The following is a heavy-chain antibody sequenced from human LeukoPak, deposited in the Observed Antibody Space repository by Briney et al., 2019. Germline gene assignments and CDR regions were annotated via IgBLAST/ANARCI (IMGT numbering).Heavy chain of an antibody. D-gene: IGHD1-26*01. CDR1: GFTFSDYY. Sequence: GGSLRLSCAASGFTFSDYYMSWIRQAPGKGLEWVSYISSSGSTIYYADSVKGRFTISRDNAKNSLYLQMNSLRAEDTAVYYCARTVTHSGSYYYFDYWGQGTLVTVSS. CDR3: ARTVTHSGSYYYFDY. CDR2: ISSSGSTI. V-gene: IGHV3-11*04. J-gene: IGHJ4*02.